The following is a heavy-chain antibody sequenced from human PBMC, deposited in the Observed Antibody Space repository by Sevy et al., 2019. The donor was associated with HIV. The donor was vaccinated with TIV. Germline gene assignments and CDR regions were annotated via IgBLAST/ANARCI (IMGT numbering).Heavy chain of an antibody. CDR3: ARERVYCSGGSCKPGGWFDP. CDR1: GYTFTGYY. J-gene: IGHJ5*02. Sequence: ASVKVSCKASGYTFTGYYMHWVRQAPGQGLEWMGWINPKGGGTNYAQKFQGRVTMTRDTSISTAYMELSRLRSDDTAVYYCARERVYCSGGSCKPGGWFDPWGQGTLVTVSS. V-gene: IGHV1-2*02. CDR2: INPKGGGT. D-gene: IGHD2-15*01.